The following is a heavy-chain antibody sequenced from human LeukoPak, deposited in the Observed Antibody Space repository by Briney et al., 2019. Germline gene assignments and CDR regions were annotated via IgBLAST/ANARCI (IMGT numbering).Heavy chain of an antibody. J-gene: IGHJ4*02. V-gene: IGHV3-74*01. CDR1: GFTFSTYW. CDR2: INTDGSTT. D-gene: IGHD6-13*01. Sequence: PGGSLRLSCAASGFTFSTYWMHWVRQAPGKGLVWVSRINTDGSTTAYADSVKGRFTISRDNAKNTLYLQMNSLRAEDTAVYYCARSAAARSHWGQGTLVTVSS. CDR3: ARSAAARSH.